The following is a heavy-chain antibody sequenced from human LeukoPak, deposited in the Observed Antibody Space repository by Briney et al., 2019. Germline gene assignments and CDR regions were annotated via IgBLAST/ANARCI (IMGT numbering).Heavy chain of an antibody. V-gene: IGHV4-39*01. CDR1: GGSISSSSYY. CDR2: IYYSGST. D-gene: IGHD6-13*01. Sequence: SETLSLTCTVSGGSISSSSYYWGWIRQPPGKGLEWIGSIYYSGSTYYNRALTSRVTISVDTSKNQFSLKLSSVTAADTAVYYCAISTDSSSWSYYFDYWGQGTLVTVSS. CDR3: AISTDSSSWSYYFDY. J-gene: IGHJ4*02.